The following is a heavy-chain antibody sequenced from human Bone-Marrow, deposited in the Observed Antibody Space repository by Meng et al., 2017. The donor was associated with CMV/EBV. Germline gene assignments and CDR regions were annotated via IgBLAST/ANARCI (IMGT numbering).Heavy chain of an antibody. D-gene: IGHD5-24*01. CDR2: ISGSGGST. CDR1: GFTVSSNY. J-gene: IGHJ4*02. V-gene: IGHV3-23*01. Sequence: GESLKISCAASGFTVSSNYMNWVRQAPGKGLEWVSAISGSGGSTYYADSVKGRFTISRDNSKNTLYLQMNSLRAEDTAVYYCAKDASRLGDGYNTNWGQGTLVTVSS. CDR3: AKDASRLGDGYNTN.